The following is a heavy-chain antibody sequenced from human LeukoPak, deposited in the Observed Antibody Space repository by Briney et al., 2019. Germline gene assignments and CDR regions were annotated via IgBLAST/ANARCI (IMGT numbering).Heavy chain of an antibody. CDR1: GFTFSSYN. CDR2: ITSSSTYI. CDR3: ARFGRGYYFDY. D-gene: IGHD1-26*01. V-gene: IGHV3-21*04. Sequence: GGSLRLSCAASGFTFSSYNMNWVRQAPGKGLEWVSSITSSSTYIYYADSVKGRFTISRDNAKNSLYLQVNSPRAEGTALYYCARFGRGYYFDYWGQGTLVTVSS. J-gene: IGHJ4*02.